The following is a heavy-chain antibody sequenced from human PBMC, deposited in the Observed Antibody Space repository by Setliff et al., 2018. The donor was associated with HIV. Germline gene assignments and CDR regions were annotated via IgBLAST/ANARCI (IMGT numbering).Heavy chain of an antibody. CDR1: GGSFSGYY. J-gene: IGHJ4*02. D-gene: IGHD6-19*01. V-gene: IGHV4-59*08. Sequence: SETLSLTCAVYGGSFSGYYWSWIRQPPGKGLEWIGYTYYSGRTNYNPSLKSRVTISVDTSRNQFSLKLSSVTAADTAVYYCASQPAYSTDWYPPGYFDHWGQGTLVTVSS. CDR2: TYYSGRT. CDR3: ASQPAYSTDWYPPGYFDH.